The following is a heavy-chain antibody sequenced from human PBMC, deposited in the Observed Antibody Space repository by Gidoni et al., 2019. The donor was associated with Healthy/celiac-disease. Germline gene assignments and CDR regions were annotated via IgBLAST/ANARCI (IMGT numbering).Heavy chain of an antibody. D-gene: IGHD3-16*01. J-gene: IGHJ6*03. Sequence: EVQLVESGGGLVQPGRSLRLSCAASGFTFDDYAMHWVRQAPGKGLEWVSGISWNSGSIGYADSVKGRFTISRDNAKNSLYLQMNSLRAEDTALYYCAKDASILMRSGAYYYYYYMDVWGKGTTVTVSS. CDR2: ISWNSGSI. CDR3: AKDASILMRSGAYYYYYYMDV. CDR1: GFTFDDYA. V-gene: IGHV3-9*01.